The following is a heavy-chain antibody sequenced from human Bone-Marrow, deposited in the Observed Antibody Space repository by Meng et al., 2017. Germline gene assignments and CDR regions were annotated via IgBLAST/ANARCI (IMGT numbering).Heavy chain of an antibody. Sequence: SGPTLVKPTQTLTLTCTFSGFSLSTSGVGVGWIRQPPGKALEWLALIYWNDDKRYSPSLKSRLTITKDTTKNQVVLTMTNMDPVDTATYYCEQLRDIVVVTAIYKWFDPWGQGTLVTVSS. CDR1: GFSLSTSGVG. D-gene: IGHD2-21*02. J-gene: IGHJ5*02. CDR2: IYWNDDK. CDR3: EQLRDIVVVTAIYKWFDP. V-gene: IGHV2-5*01.